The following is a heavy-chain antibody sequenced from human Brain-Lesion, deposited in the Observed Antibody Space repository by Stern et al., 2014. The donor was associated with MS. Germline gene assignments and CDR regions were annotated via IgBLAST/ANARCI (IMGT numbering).Heavy chain of an antibody. Sequence: VQLVQSGGGLVQPGGSLRLSCAGSGFSFSSYWMTWVRQAPGRGPEWLATIKQDGSEKYYGGSVKGRFTISRDNAKNSLYLQMHSLRDEDTAVYYCALDCGVGNCAGARGYSYYYALDVWGQGTTVTVSS. D-gene: IGHD2-8*02. CDR3: ALDCGVGNCAGARGYSYYYALDV. CDR2: IKQDGSEK. CDR1: GFSFSSYW. J-gene: IGHJ6*02. V-gene: IGHV3-7*01.